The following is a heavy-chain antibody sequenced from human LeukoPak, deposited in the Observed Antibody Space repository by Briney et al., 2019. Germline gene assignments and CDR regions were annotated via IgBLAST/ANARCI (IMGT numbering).Heavy chain of an antibody. CDR3: ARGGNPPDY. CDR1: GGSFSGYY. J-gene: IGHJ4*02. D-gene: IGHD2/OR15-2a*01. Sequence: SETLSLTCAAYGGSFSGYYWSWIRQPPGKGLEWIGEINHSGSTNYNPSLKSRVTISVDTSKNQFSLKLSSVTAADTAVYYCARGGNPPDYWGQGTLVTVSS. CDR2: INHSGST. V-gene: IGHV4-34*01.